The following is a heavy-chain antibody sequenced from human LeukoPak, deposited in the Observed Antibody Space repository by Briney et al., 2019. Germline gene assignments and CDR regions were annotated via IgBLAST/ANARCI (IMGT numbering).Heavy chain of an antibody. J-gene: IGHJ4*02. CDR1: GGSISSGDYY. Sequence: SETLSLTCTVSGGSISSGDYYWNWIRQPPGKGLEWLGHIYYSGSTYYNPSLKRRVTISVDTSRNQFSLKLSSVTAADTAVYYCAREKAWLAAADYWGQGTLVTVSS. CDR2: IYYSGST. CDR3: AREKAWLAAADY. V-gene: IGHV4-30-4*01. D-gene: IGHD6-13*01.